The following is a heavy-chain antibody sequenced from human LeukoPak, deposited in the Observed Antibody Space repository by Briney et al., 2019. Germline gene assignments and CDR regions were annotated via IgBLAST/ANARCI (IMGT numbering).Heavy chain of an antibody. J-gene: IGHJ2*01. CDR1: GFCLSSYS. CDR2: ISNSDSTI. Sequence: PRGSLRLSCAASGFCLSSYSTNWVRHAPRGGLEWVSYISNSDSTIYYADSVKGRFTVSRDNAKLSLFLQMNTLRDEDTAVYYCARDAATIGTYWYFDLWGRGTLVTVSS. V-gene: IGHV3-48*02. CDR3: ARDAATIGTYWYFDL. D-gene: IGHD1-1*01.